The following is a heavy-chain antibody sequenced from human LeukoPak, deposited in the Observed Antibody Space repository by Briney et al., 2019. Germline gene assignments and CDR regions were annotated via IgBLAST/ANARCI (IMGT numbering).Heavy chain of an antibody. V-gene: IGHV4-34*01. D-gene: IGHD2-21*01. CDR2: VNHSGST. CDR1: GGSFSAFH. J-gene: IGHJ4*02. CDR3: ARGVVIAPQTFDY. Sequence: SETLSLTCSVYGGSFSAFHWNWIRQPPGKGLEWVGEVNHSGSTYYNPSLKSRVTFSVDTSKNQFSLELSSVTAADTAVYYCARGVVIAPQTFDYWGQGTLVTVSS.